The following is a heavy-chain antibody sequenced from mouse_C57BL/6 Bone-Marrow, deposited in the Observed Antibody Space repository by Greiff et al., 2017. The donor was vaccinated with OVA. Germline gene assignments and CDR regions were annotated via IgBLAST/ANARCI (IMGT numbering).Heavy chain of an antibody. CDR1: GYTFTDHT. CDR3: ARGLWGDY. CDR2: IYPRDGST. J-gene: IGHJ2*01. D-gene: IGHD1-1*02. Sequence: VQLVESDAELVKPGASVKISCKVSGYTFTDHTIHWMKQRPEQGLEWIGYIYPRDGSTKYNETSKGKATLTADKSSSTAYMQLDSLTSDDATDDFCARGLWGDYWGQGTTLTVSS. V-gene: IGHV1-78*01.